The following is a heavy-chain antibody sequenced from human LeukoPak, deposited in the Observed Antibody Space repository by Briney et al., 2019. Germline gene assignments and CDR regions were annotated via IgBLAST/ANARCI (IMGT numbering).Heavy chain of an antibody. V-gene: IGHV7-4-1*02. J-gene: IGHJ4*02. Sequence: ASVKVSCKASGYTFTSYAMNWVRQAPGQGLEWMGWINTNTGNPTYAQGFTGRFVFSLDTSVSTAYLQISSLKAEDTAVYYCARDIGQPPDYYDSSGYPDYWGQGTLVTVSS. CDR2: INTNTGNP. CDR3: ARDIGQPPDYYDSSGYPDY. D-gene: IGHD3-22*01. CDR1: GYTFTSYA.